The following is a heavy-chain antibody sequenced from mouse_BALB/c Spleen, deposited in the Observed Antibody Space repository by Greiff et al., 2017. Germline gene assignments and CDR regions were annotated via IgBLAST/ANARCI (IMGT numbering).Heavy chain of an antibody. CDR1: GFDFSRYW. CDR3: ARPGYYFYYAMDY. J-gene: IGHJ4*01. Sequence: EVQLQESGGGLVQPGGSLKLSCAASGFDFSRYWMSWVRQAPGKGLEWIGEINPDSSTINYTPSLKDKFIISRDNAKNTLYLQMSKVRSEDTALYYCARPGYYFYYAMDYWGQGTSVTVSS. V-gene: IGHV4-1*02. CDR2: INPDSSTI. D-gene: IGHD2-3*01.